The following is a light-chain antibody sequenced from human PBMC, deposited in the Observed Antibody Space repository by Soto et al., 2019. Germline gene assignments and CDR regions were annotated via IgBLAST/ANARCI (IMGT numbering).Light chain of an antibody. CDR3: CSYSGNYLRV. Sequence: QSVLTQPRSVSGSPGQSVTISCTGTSSDVGGYNYVSWYQQHPGKAPKLMIYDVTKRPSGVPDRFSGSKSGNTASLTISGLQAEDEADYYCCSYSGNYLRVFGTGSMVTV. CDR2: DVT. V-gene: IGLV2-11*01. CDR1: SSDVGGYNY. J-gene: IGLJ1*01.